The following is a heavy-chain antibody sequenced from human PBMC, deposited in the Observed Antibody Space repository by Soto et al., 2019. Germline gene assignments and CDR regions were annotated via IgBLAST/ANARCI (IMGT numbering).Heavy chain of an antibody. Sequence: QVQLVQSGAEVKKPGSSVKVSCKASGGTFSSYTISWVRQAPGQGLEWMGRIIPILGIANYAQKFQGRVTITADKSTSTAYMELSRLRSEDTAVYYCARDGSGSDYSFDYWGQGTLVTVSS. D-gene: IGHD3-10*01. CDR3: ARDGSGSDYSFDY. CDR1: GGTFSSYT. CDR2: IIPILGIA. V-gene: IGHV1-69*08. J-gene: IGHJ4*02.